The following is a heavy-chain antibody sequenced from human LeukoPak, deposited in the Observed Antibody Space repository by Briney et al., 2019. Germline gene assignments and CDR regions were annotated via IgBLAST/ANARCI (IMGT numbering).Heavy chain of an antibody. Sequence: PGGSLRLSCAASGFTFSSYGMHWVRQAPGKGLEWVAFIRYDGSNKYYADSVKGRFTISRDNSKNTLYLQMNSLRAEDTAVYYCAKDRVSIAARRFDYWGQGNPGHRLL. CDR2: IRYDGSNK. J-gene: IGHJ4*02. D-gene: IGHD6-6*01. CDR1: GFTFSSYG. CDR3: AKDRVSIAARRFDY. V-gene: IGHV3-30*02.